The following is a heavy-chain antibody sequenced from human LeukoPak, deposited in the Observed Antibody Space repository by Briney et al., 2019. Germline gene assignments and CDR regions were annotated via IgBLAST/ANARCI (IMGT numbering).Heavy chain of an antibody. CDR2: IIPIFGTA. CDR3: AKDYGDAFDI. Sequence: GASVKVSCKASGGTFSSYAISWVRHAPGQRLEWMGGIIPIFGTANYAQKFQGRVTITTDESTSTAYMGLSSLRSEDTAVYYCAKDYGDAFDIWGQGTMVTVSS. J-gene: IGHJ3*02. V-gene: IGHV1-69*05. D-gene: IGHD4-17*01. CDR1: GGTFSSYA.